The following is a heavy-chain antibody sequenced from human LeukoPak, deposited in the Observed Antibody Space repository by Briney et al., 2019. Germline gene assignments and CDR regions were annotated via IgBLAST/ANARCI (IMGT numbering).Heavy chain of an antibody. CDR3: AKVGDNWDFDY. Sequence: GGSLRLSRAASGFTFSSYSMNWVRQAPGKGLELVANIKQDRSEKYYVDSVKGRFTISRDNAKNSLYLQMNSLRAEDTAMYYCAKVGDNWDFDYWGQGTLVTVSS. CDR2: IKQDRSEK. CDR1: GFTFSSYS. J-gene: IGHJ4*02. D-gene: IGHD1-1*01. V-gene: IGHV3-7*01.